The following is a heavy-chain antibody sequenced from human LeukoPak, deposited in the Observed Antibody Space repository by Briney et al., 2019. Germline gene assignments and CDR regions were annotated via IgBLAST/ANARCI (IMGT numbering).Heavy chain of an antibody. CDR2: ISSNGGST. V-gene: IGHV3-64*01. CDR1: GFTFSSYA. J-gene: IGHJ3*02. D-gene: IGHD6-13*01. Sequence: PVGSLRLSCGASGFTFSSYAMHWVRQAPGKGLEYVSAISSNGGSTYYANSVKGRFTISRDNSKNTLYLQMGSLRAEDMAVYYCARAVGIAAAGTNAFDIWGQGTMVTVSS. CDR3: ARAVGIAAAGTNAFDI.